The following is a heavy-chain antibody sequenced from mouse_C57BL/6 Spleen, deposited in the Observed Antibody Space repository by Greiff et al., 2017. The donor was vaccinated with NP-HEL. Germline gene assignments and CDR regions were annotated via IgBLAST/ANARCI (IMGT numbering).Heavy chain of an antibody. D-gene: IGHD5-1*01. CDR3: ARGSTPDYFDY. V-gene: IGHV1-82*01. CDR1: GYAFSSSW. J-gene: IGHJ2*01. CDR2: IYPGDGDT. Sequence: VQLQQSGPELVKPGASVKISCKASGYAFSSSWMNWVKQRPGKGLEWIGRIYPGDGDTNYNGKFKGKATLTADKSSSTAYMQLSSLTSEDSAVYFCARGSTPDYFDYWGQGTTLTVSS.